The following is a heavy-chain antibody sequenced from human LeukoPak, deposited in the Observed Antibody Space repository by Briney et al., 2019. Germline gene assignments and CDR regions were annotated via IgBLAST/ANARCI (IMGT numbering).Heavy chain of an antibody. V-gene: IGHV4-59*12. CDR1: GGSISSYY. J-gene: IGHJ4*02. CDR2: IYYSGST. Sequence: SETLSLTCTVSGGSISSYYWSWIRQPPGKGLEWIGYIYYSGSTNYNPSLKSRVTMSVDTSKNQFSLKLSSVTAADTAVYYCARDQPDIAAAGTFFYWGQGTLVTVSS. D-gene: IGHD6-13*01. CDR3: ARDQPDIAAAGTFFY.